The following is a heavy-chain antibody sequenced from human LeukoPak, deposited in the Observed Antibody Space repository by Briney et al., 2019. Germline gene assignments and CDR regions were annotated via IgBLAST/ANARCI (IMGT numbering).Heavy chain of an antibody. CDR3: ATRGYCSNTNCYTPGY. V-gene: IGHV3-30*02. CDR1: GFTFSSYG. D-gene: IGHD2-2*02. Sequence: GGSLRVSCAASGFTFSSYGIHWVRQAPGKGLEWVAFIRYDGSNKYYADSVKGRFTISRDNSKNTLYLQMNSLRAEDTAVYYCATRGYCSNTNCYTPGYWGQGTLVTVSS. J-gene: IGHJ4*02. CDR2: IRYDGSNK.